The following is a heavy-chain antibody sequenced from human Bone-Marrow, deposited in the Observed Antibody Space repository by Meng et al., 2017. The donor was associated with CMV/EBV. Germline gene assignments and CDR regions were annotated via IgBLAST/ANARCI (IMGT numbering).Heavy chain of an antibody. CDR3: ARVDRYSYDY. CDR1: GFTFSSYD. J-gene: IGHJ4*02. Sequence: LSLTCAASGFTFSSYDMHWVRQATGKGLEWVSAIGTAGDTYYPGSVKGRFTISRENAKNSLYLQMNSLRAGDTAVYYCARVDRYSYDYWGQGTLVTVPQ. V-gene: IGHV3-13*01. D-gene: IGHD5-18*01. CDR2: IGTAGDT.